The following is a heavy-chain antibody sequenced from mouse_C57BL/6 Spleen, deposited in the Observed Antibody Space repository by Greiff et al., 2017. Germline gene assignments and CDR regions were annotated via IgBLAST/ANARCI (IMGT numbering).Heavy chain of an antibody. CDR3: TRKGGYYIDY. CDR2: IDPETGGT. Sequence: VQLQQSGAELVRPGASVTLSCKASGYTFTDYEMHWVKQTPVHGLEWIGAIDPETGGTAYNQKFKGKAILTADKSSSTAYMELRSLTSDDSAVYYCTRKGGYYIDYWGQGTTLTVSS. D-gene: IGHD1-1*02. V-gene: IGHV1-15*01. J-gene: IGHJ2*01. CDR1: GYTFTDYE.